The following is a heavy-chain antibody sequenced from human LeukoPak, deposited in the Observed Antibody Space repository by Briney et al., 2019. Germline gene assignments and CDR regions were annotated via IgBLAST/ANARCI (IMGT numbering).Heavy chain of an antibody. CDR3: ARARVIAATQTFDY. CDR2: IHYTGST. J-gene: IGHJ4*02. Sequence: PSETLSLTCTVSGGSIISSGYYWGYIRQPPGKGLEWIGSIHYTGSTYYNLSLKSRVTISVDTSKKQFSLKLSSVTAADTAVYYCARARVIAATQTFDYWGQGTLVTVSS. D-gene: IGHD2-15*01. V-gene: IGHV4-39*01. CDR1: GGSIISSGYY.